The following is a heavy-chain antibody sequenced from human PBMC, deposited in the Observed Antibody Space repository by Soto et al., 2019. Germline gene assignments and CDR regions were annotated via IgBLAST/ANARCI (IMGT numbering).Heavy chain of an antibody. CDR3: TRYWGPPVTHGYDS. Sequence: QVQLQESGPGLVRPSQTLSLTCTVSGGSVTSGGYYWSWIRHCPGKGLEWIGYIYSSGDTNYNPSLNSRVAMSVDTSKHQFSLQLTSVTVADTAIYYCTRYWGPPVTHGYDSWGQGILVTVSS. J-gene: IGHJ5*01. CDR2: IYSSGDT. D-gene: IGHD7-27*01. V-gene: IGHV4-31*03. CDR1: GGSVTSGGYY.